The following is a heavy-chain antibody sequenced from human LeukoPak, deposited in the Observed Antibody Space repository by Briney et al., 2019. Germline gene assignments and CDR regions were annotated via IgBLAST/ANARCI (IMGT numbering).Heavy chain of an antibody. V-gene: IGHV3-21*01. Sequence: GGSLRLSCAASGFTFSSYSMNWVRQAPGKGLEWVSSISSSSSYIYYADSVQGRFTISRDNAKNSLYLQMNSLRAEDTAVYYCARGPSGSHEDYWGQGTLVTVSS. D-gene: IGHD1-26*01. CDR1: GFTFSSYS. J-gene: IGHJ4*02. CDR2: ISSSSSYI. CDR3: ARGPSGSHEDY.